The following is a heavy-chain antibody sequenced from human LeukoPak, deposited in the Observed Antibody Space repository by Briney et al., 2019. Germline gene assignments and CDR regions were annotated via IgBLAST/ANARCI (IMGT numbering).Heavy chain of an antibody. Sequence: SETLSLTCAVYGGSFSGYYWSWIRQPPGKGLEWIGEINHSGSTNYNPSLKSRVTISVDTSKNQFSLNLSSVTAADTAVYYCARLRGYYDAFDIWGQGTMVTVSS. J-gene: IGHJ3*02. D-gene: IGHD3-22*01. CDR3: ARLRGYYDAFDI. CDR1: GGSFSGYY. CDR2: INHSGST. V-gene: IGHV4-34*01.